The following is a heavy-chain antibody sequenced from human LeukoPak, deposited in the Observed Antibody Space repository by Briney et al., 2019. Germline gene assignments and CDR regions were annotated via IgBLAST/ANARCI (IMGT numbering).Heavy chain of an antibody. CDR1: GYTFTSFY. D-gene: IGHD5-24*01. Sequence: ASVKVSCKASGYTFTSFYIHWVRQAPGQGLEWMGIINPSGGSTSYPQKFQGRVTMTRDTSTSTVYMELSSLRSKDTAVYYCAREVAEGYKNVQLTLWGQGTLVIVSS. J-gene: IGHJ4*02. CDR3: AREVAEGYKNVQLTL. CDR2: INPSGGST. V-gene: IGHV1-46*01.